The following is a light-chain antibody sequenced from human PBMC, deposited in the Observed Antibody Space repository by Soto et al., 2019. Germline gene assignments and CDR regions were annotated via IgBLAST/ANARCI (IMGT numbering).Light chain of an antibody. CDR1: QSIYNY. J-gene: IGKJ4*01. Sequence: IQIAKSPAWLSACVGDRVTMGCGASQSIYNYLNWYQQKSGKAPQLLIYSASHLQSGVPSRFSGGGYGTDFILTISSLQPEDSAIYFCQQSINAPLTFGGGTKVDSK. CDR2: SAS. V-gene: IGKV1-39*01. CDR3: QQSINAPLT.